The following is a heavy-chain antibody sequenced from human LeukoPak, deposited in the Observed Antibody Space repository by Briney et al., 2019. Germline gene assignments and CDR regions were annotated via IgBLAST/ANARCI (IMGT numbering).Heavy chain of an antibody. V-gene: IGHV3-21*01. CDR1: GFTFSSYS. CDR2: ISSSSSYI. D-gene: IGHD2-15*01. CDR3: AKGRGGPSLYYGMDV. J-gene: IGHJ6*02. Sequence: GGSLRLSCAASGFTFSSYSMNWVRQAPGKGLEWVASISSSSSYIYYADSVKGLFTISRDNAKNLLHLHKDSMSAEDTGVYYCAKGRGGPSLYYGMDVWGQGTTVTVSS.